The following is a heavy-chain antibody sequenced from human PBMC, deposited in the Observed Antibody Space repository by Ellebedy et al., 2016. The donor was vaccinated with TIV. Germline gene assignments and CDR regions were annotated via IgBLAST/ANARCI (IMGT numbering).Heavy chain of an antibody. CDR2: ISSSCTSI. CDR1: GFTFNSYG. J-gene: IGHJ4*02. D-gene: IGHD5-24*01. CDR3: ARDMGRWLQFLGC. V-gene: IGHV3-48*04. Sequence: GESLKISCAASGFTFNSYGMGWVRQAPGEGLEWVSYISSSCTSIYYANSVKGRFTISRDNAKHSLWLQMHSLRAEDTAVYYCARDMGRWLQFLGCWGQGTLVTVSS.